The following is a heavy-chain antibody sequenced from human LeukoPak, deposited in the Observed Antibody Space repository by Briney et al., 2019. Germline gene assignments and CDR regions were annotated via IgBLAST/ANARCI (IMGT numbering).Heavy chain of an antibody. CDR1: GGTFSSYA. CDR3: ARAHTYYYDSSGHDAFDI. D-gene: IGHD3-22*01. Sequence: SVKVSCKASGGTFSSYAISWVRQAPGQGLVWMGGIIPIFGTANYAQKFQGRVTITADESTSTAYMELSSLRSEDTAVYYCARAHTYYYDSSGHDAFDIWGQGTMVTVSS. CDR2: IIPIFGTA. J-gene: IGHJ3*02. V-gene: IGHV1-69*13.